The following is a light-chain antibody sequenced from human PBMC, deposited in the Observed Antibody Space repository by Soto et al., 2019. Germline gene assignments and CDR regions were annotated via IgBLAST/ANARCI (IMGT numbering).Light chain of an antibody. CDR1: QSVSSN. CDR3: QQYNNWRT. Sequence: EIVMTQSPATLSVSPGERATLSCRASQSVSSNLAWYQQKPGQAPRLLIYGASARATGIPARFSGSGSGTEFTLTYRCPRSEDFAVYYCQQYNNWRTFGQVNKVEIK. V-gene: IGKV3-15*01. J-gene: IGKJ1*01. CDR2: GAS.